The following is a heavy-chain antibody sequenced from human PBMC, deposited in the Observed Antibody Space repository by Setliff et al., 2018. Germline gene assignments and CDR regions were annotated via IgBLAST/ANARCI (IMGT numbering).Heavy chain of an antibody. J-gene: IGHJ4*02. CDR1: GDTLSVYY. CDR3: ARARSLDFDY. V-gene: IGHV4-4*08. Sequence: KPSETLSLTCTVSGDTLSVYYWSWVRQSPGLGLEWIGYIYSSGSTNYNPPLESRVTILIDKSKNQFSLNLTSVTAADTAVYYCARARSLDFDYWGQGMLVTVSS. CDR2: IYSSGST.